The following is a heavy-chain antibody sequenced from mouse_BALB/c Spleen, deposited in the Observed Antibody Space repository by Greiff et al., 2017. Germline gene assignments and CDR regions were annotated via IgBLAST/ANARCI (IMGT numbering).Heavy chain of an antibody. J-gene: IGHJ3*01. V-gene: IGHV14-3*02. CDR3: ARCDYAWFAY. D-gene: IGHD2-4*01. CDR1: GFNIKDTY. CDR2: IDPANGNT. Sequence: EVKLLESGAELVKPGASVKLSCTASGFNIKDTYMHWVKQRPEQGLEWIGRIDPANGNTKYDPKFQGKATITADPSSNTAYLQLSSLTSEDTAVYYCARCDYAWFAYWGQGTLVTVSA.